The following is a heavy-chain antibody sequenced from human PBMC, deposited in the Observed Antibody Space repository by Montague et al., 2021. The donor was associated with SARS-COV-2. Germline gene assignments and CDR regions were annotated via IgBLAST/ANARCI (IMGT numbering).Heavy chain of an antibody. J-gene: IGHJ4*02. D-gene: IGHD3-22*01. CDR1: GGSISSSSYY. V-gene: IGHV4-39*01. CDR2: IYYSGST. Sequence: SETLSLTCTVSGGSISSSSYYWGWTRQPPGKGLEWIGSIYYSGSTYYNPSLKSRVTISVDTSKNQFSLKLSSVTAADTAVYYCARHGKARIAMIVVVIGYFDYWGQGTLGTVSS. CDR3: ARHGKARIAMIVVVIGYFDY.